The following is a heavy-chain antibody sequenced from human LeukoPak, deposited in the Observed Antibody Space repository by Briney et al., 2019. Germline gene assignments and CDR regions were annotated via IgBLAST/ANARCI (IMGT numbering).Heavy chain of an antibody. CDR1: GGSISSGGFS. Sequence: SSQTLSLTCAVSGGSISSGGFSWSWIRQSPGKGLEYIGYLYQGGSTYYNPSLSSRVTISGDRSKNHFFLTLTSVTAADTAVYYCARVPLLYYYYYMDVWGKGTTVTVSS. CDR2: LYQGGST. V-gene: IGHV4-30-2*06. J-gene: IGHJ6*03. CDR3: ARVPLLYYYYYMDV.